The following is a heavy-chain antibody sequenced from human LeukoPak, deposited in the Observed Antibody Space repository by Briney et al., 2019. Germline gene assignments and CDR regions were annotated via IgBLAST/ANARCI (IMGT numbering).Heavy chain of an antibody. CDR3: ARIGIWGNDRYWVDY. CDR2: IKQDASKI. CDR1: GFTFSNYW. J-gene: IGHJ4*02. V-gene: IGHV3-7*01. Sequence: GGSLRLSCTASGFTFSNYWMDWVRQAPGKGLEWVASIKQDASKIYYVDSVQGRFTVSRDNAKNSLCLQMNSLRVEDTAVYYCARIGIWGNDRYWVDYWGQGTLVTVSS. D-gene: IGHD3-16*02.